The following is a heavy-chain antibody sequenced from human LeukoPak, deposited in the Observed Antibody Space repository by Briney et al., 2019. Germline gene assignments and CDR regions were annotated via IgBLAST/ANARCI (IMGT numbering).Heavy chain of an antibody. CDR2: IYYSGST. D-gene: IGHD2-21*02. J-gene: IGHJ4*02. V-gene: IGHV4-59*08. CDR1: GGSISSYY. CDR3: AIHYHCGGDCYSGRIDY. Sequence: SETLSLTCTVSGGSISSYYWSWIRQPPGKGLEWIGYIYYSGSTNYNFSLKSRVTISVDTSKNQFSLKLSSVTAADTAVYYCAIHYHCGGDCYSGRIDYWGQGTLVSVSS.